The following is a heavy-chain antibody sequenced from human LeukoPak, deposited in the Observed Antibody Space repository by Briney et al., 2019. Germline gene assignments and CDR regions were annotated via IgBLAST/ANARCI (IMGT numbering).Heavy chain of an antibody. D-gene: IGHD3-10*01. CDR3: AKVGGSGSSYYYNYMDV. J-gene: IGHJ6*03. V-gene: IGHV3-30*02. CDR1: GFTFSSYG. CDR2: IHHDGSNK. Sequence: GGSLRLSCAASGFTFSSYGMHWVRQAPGKGLDWVAFIHHDGSNKYYADSVKGRFTISRDNSKNTLYLQMNSLRAEDTAVYYCAKVGGSGSSYYYNYMDVWGKGTTVTISS.